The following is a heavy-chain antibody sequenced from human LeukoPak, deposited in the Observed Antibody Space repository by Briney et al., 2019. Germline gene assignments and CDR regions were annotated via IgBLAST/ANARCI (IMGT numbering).Heavy chain of an antibody. D-gene: IGHD3-22*01. V-gene: IGHV4-39*07. CDR3: ARVLRITMIVVVIQNWFDP. Sequence: PSETLSLTCTVSGGSISSSSYYWGWIRQPPGKGLERIGSIYYSGRTYYNPSLKSRVTISVDTSKNQFSLKLSSVTAADTAVYYCARVLRITMIVVVIQNWFDPWGQGTLVTVSS. CDR1: GGSISSSSYY. J-gene: IGHJ5*02. CDR2: IYYSGRT.